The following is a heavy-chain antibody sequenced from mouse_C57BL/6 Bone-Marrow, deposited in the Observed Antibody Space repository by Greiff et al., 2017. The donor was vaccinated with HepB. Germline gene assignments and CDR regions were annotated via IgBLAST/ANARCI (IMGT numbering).Heavy chain of an antibody. D-gene: IGHD1-1*01. Sequence: EVQLVESGGGLVQPGGSLSLSCAASGFTFTDYYMSWVRQPPGNALEWLGFIRNKANGYTTEYSASVKGRFTISRDNSQSILYLQMNALRAEDSATYYCARAYYYGSSPWYFDVWGTGTTVTVSS. CDR3: ARAYYYGSSPWYFDV. CDR2: IRNKANGYTT. V-gene: IGHV7-3*01. CDR1: GFTFTDYY. J-gene: IGHJ1*03.